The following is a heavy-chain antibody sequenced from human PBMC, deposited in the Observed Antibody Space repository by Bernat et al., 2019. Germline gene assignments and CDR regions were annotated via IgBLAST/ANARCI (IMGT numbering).Heavy chain of an antibody. J-gene: IGHJ4*02. D-gene: IGHD3-10*01. V-gene: IGHV3-21*01. Sequence: EVQLVESGGGLVKPGGSLRLSCAASGFTFSSYSMNWVRQAPGKGLEWVSSISSSSSYIYYADSVKGRFTISRDNAKNSLYLQMNSLRAEDTAVYYCAGWVRDMTEFDYWGQGTLVTVSS. CDR2: ISSSSSYI. CDR3: AGWVRDMTEFDY. CDR1: GFTFSSYS.